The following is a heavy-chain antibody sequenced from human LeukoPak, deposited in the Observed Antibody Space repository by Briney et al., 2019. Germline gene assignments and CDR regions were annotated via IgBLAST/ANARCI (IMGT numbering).Heavy chain of an antibody. Sequence: SETLSLTCTVSGGSINSGDYYWSWIRQPPGKGLEWIGYIYYSGSTYYNPSLKSRITISVDTSKNQFSLKLSSVTAADTAEYYCASTGVGASPSDFDYWGQGTLVTVFS. D-gene: IGHD1-26*01. CDR3: ASTGVGASPSDFDY. CDR2: IYYSGST. J-gene: IGHJ4*02. CDR1: GGSINSGDYY. V-gene: IGHV4-30-4*01.